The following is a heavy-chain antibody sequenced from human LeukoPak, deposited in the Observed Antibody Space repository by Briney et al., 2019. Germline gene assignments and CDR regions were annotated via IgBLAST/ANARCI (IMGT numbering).Heavy chain of an antibody. CDR3: ARSFIPLSSVLRFLDRVPGGWFDP. D-gene: IGHD3-3*01. Sequence: ASVKVSCKASGYTFTSYYMHWVRQAPGQGLEWMGIINPSGGSTSYAQKFQGRVTMTRDTSTSTVYMELSSLRSEDAAVYYCARSFIPLSSVLRFLDRVPGGWFDPWGQGTLVTVSS. V-gene: IGHV1-46*01. CDR1: GYTFTSYY. J-gene: IGHJ5*02. CDR2: INPSGGST.